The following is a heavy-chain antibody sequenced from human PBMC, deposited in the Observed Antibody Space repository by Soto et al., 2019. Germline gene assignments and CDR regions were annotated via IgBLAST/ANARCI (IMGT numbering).Heavy chain of an antibody. CDR2: IYPGDSDT. CDR3: ARQDVDTAMDTGSTYYYYGLDV. V-gene: IGHV5-51*01. D-gene: IGHD5-18*01. Sequence: PGESLKISCKGSGYSFTSYWIGWVRQMPGKGLEWMVIIYPGDSDTRYSPSFQGQVTISADKSISTAYLQWSSLKASDTAMYYCARQDVDTAMDTGSTYYYYGLDVWGQGTTVTVSS. J-gene: IGHJ6*02. CDR1: GYSFTSYW.